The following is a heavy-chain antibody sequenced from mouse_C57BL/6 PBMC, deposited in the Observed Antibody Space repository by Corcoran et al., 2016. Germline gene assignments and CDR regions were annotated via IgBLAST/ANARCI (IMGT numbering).Heavy chain of an antibody. J-gene: IGHJ1*03. CDR3: ASKARYWYFDV. Sequence: EVQLQQSGPELVKPGASVKISCKASGYTFTDYYMNWVKQSHGKSLEWIGDINPNNGGTIYNQKFKGKATLTVDKSSSTAYMELRSLTSEDTAVYYCASKARYWYFDVWGTGTTVTVSS. CDR1: GYTFTDYY. V-gene: IGHV1-26*01. CDR2: INPNNGGT. D-gene: IGHD3-1*01.